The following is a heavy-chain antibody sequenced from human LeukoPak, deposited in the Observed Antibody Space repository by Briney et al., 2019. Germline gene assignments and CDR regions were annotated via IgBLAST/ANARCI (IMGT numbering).Heavy chain of an antibody. CDR3: ATITYFDYIWGRFVS. V-gene: IGHV3-30*07. D-gene: IGHD3-16*01. CDR1: GFTFSSYA. CDR2: ISYDGSNK. J-gene: IGHJ4*02. Sequence: GGSLRLSCAASGFTFSSYAVHWVRQAPGKGLEWVAVISYDGSNKYYADSVKGRFTISRDNSKNMLYLQMNSLRAEDTAVYYCATITYFDYIWGRFVSWGQGTLVTVSS.